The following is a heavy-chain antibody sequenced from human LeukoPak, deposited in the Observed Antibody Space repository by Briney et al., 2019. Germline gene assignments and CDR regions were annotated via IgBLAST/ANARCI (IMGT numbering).Heavy chain of an antibody. CDR2: IIPILGIA. CDR1: GGTFSSYA. Sequence: SVKVSCKASGGTFSSYAISWVRQAPGQGLEWMGRIIPILGIANYAQKFQGRVTITADKSTSTAYMELSSLRSEDTAVYYCARDVTAAGAFFDYWGQGTLVTVSS. CDR3: ARDVTAAGAFFDY. J-gene: IGHJ4*02. D-gene: IGHD6-13*01. V-gene: IGHV1-69*04.